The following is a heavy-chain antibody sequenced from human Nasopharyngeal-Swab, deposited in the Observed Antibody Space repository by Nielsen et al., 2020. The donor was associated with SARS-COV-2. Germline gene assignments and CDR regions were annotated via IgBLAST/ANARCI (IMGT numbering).Heavy chain of an antibody. D-gene: IGHD3-16*01. CDR2: IYYSGST. J-gene: IGHJ6*02. V-gene: IGHV4-39*01. CDR3: ARRVARAPRHEGDYYYGMDV. Sequence: WIRQPPGKGLEWIGSIYYSGSTYYNPSPKSRVTTSVDTTKNQFSLKLIYVTAADTAVYYCARRVARAPRHEGDYYYGMDVWGQGTTVTVSS.